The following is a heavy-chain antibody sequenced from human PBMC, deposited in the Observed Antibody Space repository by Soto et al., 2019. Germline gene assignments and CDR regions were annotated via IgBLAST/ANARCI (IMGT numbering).Heavy chain of an antibody. CDR3: ARDWGAVAGGWAY. CDR1: GFTFSSYG. J-gene: IGHJ4*02. Sequence: PGGSLRLSCAASGFTFSSYGMHWVRQAPGKGLEWVAVIWYDGSNKYYADSVKGRFTISRDNSKNTLYLQMNSLRAEDTAVYYCARDWGAVAGGWAYWGQGTLVTVSS. D-gene: IGHD6-19*01. CDR2: IWYDGSNK. V-gene: IGHV3-33*01.